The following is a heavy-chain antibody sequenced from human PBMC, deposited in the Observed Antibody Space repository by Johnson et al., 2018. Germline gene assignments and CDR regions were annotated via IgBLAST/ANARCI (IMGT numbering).Heavy chain of an antibody. V-gene: IGHV3-30*03. J-gene: IGHJ1*01. CDR3: ARAQAVQH. Sequence: QVQLVQSGGGVVQPGRSLRLSCAASEFTFSGYGMHWVRQAPGKGLKWVAVISYDGRNKYYADPVKGRFTISRDNAKNSLYLQMNSLRAEDTAVYYCARAQAVQHWGQGTLVTVSS. CDR2: ISYDGRNK. CDR1: EFTFSGYG.